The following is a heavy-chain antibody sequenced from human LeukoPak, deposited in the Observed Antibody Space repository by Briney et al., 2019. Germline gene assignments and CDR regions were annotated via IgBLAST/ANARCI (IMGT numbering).Heavy chain of an antibody. V-gene: IGHV3-30-3*01. CDR2: ISYDGSNK. CDR3: ARAGGYSYAFLPDY. J-gene: IGHJ4*02. D-gene: IGHD5-18*01. CDR1: GFTFSSYA. Sequence: GRSLRLSCAASGFTFSSYAMHWVRQAPGKGLEWVTVISYDGSNKYYADSVKGRFTVSRDNSKNTLYLQMNSLRAEDTAVYYCARAGGYSYAFLPDYWGQGTLVTVSS.